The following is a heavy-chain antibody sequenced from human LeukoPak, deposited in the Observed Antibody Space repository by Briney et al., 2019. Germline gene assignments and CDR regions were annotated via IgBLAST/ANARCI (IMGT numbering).Heavy chain of an antibody. V-gene: IGHV1-69*06. CDR3: AREGYGSGSYLDY. CDR1: GGTFSSYA. J-gene: IGHJ4*02. Sequence: SVKVSCKASGGTFSSYAISWVRQAPGQGLEWMGGIIPIFGTANYAQKFQGRVTITADKSTSTAYMELSSLRSEDTAVYYCAREGYGSGSYLDYWGQGTLVTVSS. D-gene: IGHD3-10*01. CDR2: IIPIFGTA.